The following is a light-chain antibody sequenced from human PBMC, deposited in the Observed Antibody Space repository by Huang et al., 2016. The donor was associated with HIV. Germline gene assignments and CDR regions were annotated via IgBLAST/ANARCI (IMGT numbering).Light chain of an antibody. CDR2: GAS. CDR1: ESVGRT. Sequence: ETVMTQSPATLSVSPGERVTLSWRASESVGRTLAWYQQKPGQVPRLLIYGASTRATGIPARFSGRGSGTEFTLTISSLQSEDFAVYYCQQYNNWPPVTFGQGTRLEIK. CDR3: QQYNNWPPVT. J-gene: IGKJ5*01. V-gene: IGKV3-15*01.